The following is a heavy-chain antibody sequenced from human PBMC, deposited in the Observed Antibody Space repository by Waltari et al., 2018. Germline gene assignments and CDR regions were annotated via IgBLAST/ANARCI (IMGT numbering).Heavy chain of an antibody. D-gene: IGHD2-21*02. V-gene: IGHV4-61*02. CDR1: GGSISSGSYY. Sequence: QVQLQESGPGLVKPSQTLSLTCTVSGGSISSGSYYWSWIRQPAGKGLECIGRIYTSGSNNYNPSLKSRVTISVDTSKNQFSLKLSSVTAADTAVYYCARDLEGVAVTAQQGDYGMDVWGQGTTVTVSS. CDR2: IYTSGSN. CDR3: ARDLEGVAVTAQQGDYGMDV. J-gene: IGHJ6*02.